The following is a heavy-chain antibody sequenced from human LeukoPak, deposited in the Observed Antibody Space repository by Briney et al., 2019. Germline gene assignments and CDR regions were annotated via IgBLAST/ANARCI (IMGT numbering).Heavy chain of an antibody. D-gene: IGHD5-24*01. CDR3: ARARASYNPFDY. J-gene: IGHJ4*02. V-gene: IGHV3-21*01. CDR1: GFTFSSYS. Sequence: GSLRLYCAASGFTFSSYSMNWVRQAPGKGLEWVSSISSSSSYIYYADSVKGRFTISRDNDKNSLDLQMNSLRAEDTAVYYCARARASYNPFDYWGQGTLVTVSS. CDR2: ISSSSSYI.